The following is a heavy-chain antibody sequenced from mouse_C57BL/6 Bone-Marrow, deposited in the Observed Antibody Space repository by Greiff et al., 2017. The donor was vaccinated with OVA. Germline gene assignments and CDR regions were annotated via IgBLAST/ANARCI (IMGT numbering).Heavy chain of an antibody. CDR3: ASPTAQAAWFAY. CDR2: IYPGSGST. CDR1: GYTFTSYW. V-gene: IGHV1-55*01. J-gene: IGHJ3*01. Sequence: QVQLKQPGAELVKPGASVKMSCKASGYTFTSYWITWVKQRPGQGLEWIGDIYPGSGSTNYNEKFKSKATLTVDTSSSTAYMQLSSLTSEDSAVYYCASPTAQAAWFAYWGQGTLVTVSA. D-gene: IGHD3-2*02.